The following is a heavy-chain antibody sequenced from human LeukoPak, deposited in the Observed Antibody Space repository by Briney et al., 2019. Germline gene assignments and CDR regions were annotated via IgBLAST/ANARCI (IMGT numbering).Heavy chain of an antibody. Sequence: KASETLSLTCTVSGGSISSSYWSWIRQPPGKGLEWIGYIYHDGRTNYNPSLKRRVTISVDTSKDHFSLNLSSVTAADTAVYYCARGSHYYYYMDVWGKGTPVTVSS. CDR1: GGSISSSY. J-gene: IGHJ6*03. V-gene: IGHV4-59*01. CDR3: ARGSHYYYYMDV. CDR2: IYHDGRT.